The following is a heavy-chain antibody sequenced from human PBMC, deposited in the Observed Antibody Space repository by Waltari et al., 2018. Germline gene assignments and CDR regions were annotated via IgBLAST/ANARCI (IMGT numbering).Heavy chain of an antibody. CDR2: IYYSGST. D-gene: IGHD1-1*01. V-gene: IGHV4-59*01. Sequence: QVQLQESGPGLVKPSETLSPTCTASGGFISSYYWSWIRQPPGKGLEWIGYIYYSGSTNYNPSLKSRVTISVDTSKNQFSLKLSSVTAADTAVYYCARERGRFDYWGQGTLVTVSS. CDR1: GGFISSYY. J-gene: IGHJ4*02. CDR3: ARERGRFDY.